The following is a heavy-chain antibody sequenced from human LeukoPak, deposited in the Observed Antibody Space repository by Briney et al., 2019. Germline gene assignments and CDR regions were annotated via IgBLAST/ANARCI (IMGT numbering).Heavy chain of an antibody. J-gene: IGHJ6*03. CDR2: ISWNSGSI. V-gene: IGHV3-9*01. CDR1: GFTFDDYA. CDR3: AKDGYSSSKIRRYYYYYYYMDV. Sequence: GGSLRLSCAASGFTFDDYAMHWVRQAPGKGLEWVSGISWNSGSIGYADSVRGRFTISRDNAKNSLYLQMNSLRAEDTALYYCAKDGYSSSKIRRYYYYYYYMDVWGKGTTVTVSS. D-gene: IGHD6-13*01.